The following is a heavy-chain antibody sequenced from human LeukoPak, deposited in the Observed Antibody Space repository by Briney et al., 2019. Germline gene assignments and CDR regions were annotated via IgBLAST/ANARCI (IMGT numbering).Heavy chain of an antibody. V-gene: IGHV1-69*04. CDR1: GGTFSSYA. Sequence: SVKVSCKASGGTFSSYAISWVRQAPGQGLEWMGRIIPILGIANYAQKFQGRVTITADKSTSTAYMELSSLRSEDTAVYYCARGFRLSAIEDWFDPWGQGTLVTVSS. J-gene: IGHJ5*02. D-gene: IGHD2-2*02. CDR3: ARGFRLSAIEDWFDP. CDR2: IIPILGIA.